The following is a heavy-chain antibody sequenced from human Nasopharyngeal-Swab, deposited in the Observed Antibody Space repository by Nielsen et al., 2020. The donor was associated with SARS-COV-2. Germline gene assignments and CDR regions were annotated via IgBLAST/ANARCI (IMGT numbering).Heavy chain of an antibody. V-gene: IGHV3-7*01. CDR2: IKKDGGEK. CDR1: GFNFSTFW. CDR3: VRDSVSYLGIDY. Sequence: GESLKISCAASGFNFSTFWMSWVRQAPGKGLEWVANIKKDGGEKNYVDSGKGRFTTSRDNAKNSLYLQMNSLRAEDTAVYYCVRDSVSYLGIDYWGQGTLVTVSS. J-gene: IGHJ4*02. D-gene: IGHD1-26*01.